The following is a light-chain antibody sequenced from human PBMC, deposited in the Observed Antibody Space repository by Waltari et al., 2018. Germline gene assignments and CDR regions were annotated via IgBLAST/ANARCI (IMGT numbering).Light chain of an antibody. V-gene: IGLV2-23*02. J-gene: IGLJ3*02. CDR2: DVT. Sequence: QSAPTQPAPVSGFPGQSINHSRTGASPDVGGFKLVFWYQQIPGKAPKVIIYDVTKRPSGVSNRFSGSKSGNSASLSISGLQAEDEAHYYCCSYAGRSTWVFGGGTKVTVL. CDR3: CSYAGRSTWV. CDR1: SPDVGGFKL.